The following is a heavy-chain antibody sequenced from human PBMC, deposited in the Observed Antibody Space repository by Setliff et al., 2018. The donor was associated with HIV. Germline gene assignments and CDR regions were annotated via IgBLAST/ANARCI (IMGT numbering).Heavy chain of an antibody. CDR3: AADIPTPLAQIDY. J-gene: IGHJ4*02. CDR2: IYHSGTT. V-gene: IGHV4-4*02. Sequence: ASETLSLTCAVSGGSISTNNWWTWVRQSPGKGLEWIGDIYHSGTTNYNPSLKSRVTISLDRFKNQFSLKLTSVTAADTAVYYCAADIPTPLAQIDYWGQGTLVTVSS. CDR1: GGSISTNNW. D-gene: IGHD2-15*01.